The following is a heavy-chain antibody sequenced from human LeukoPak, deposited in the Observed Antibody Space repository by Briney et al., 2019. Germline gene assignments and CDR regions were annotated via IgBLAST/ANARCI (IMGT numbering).Heavy chain of an antibody. D-gene: IGHD3-10*01. V-gene: IGHV1-2*02. Sequence: ASVNVSCKASGYTFTGYYIHWVRQAPGQGLEWMGWINPNSGGTYYAQSFQDRVTMTRDTSISTAYMELSRLRSDDTAVYYCARAALGVWFGEPLGGPTEYWGQGNLVTVSS. CDR1: GYTFTGYY. J-gene: IGHJ4*02. CDR3: ARAALGVWFGEPLGGPTEY. CDR2: INPNSGGT.